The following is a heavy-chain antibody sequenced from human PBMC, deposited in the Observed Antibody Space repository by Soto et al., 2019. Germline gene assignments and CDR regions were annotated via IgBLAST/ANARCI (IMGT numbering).Heavy chain of an antibody. Sequence: PGGSLRLSCAASGFTFSSYGMHWVRQAPGKGLEWVAVISYDGSNKYYADSVKGRFTISRDNSKNTLYLQMNSLRAEDTAVYYCAKDVVEGYYYDSSGYQDYWGQGTLVTVSS. CDR2: ISYDGSNK. D-gene: IGHD3-22*01. V-gene: IGHV3-30*18. CDR3: AKDVVEGYYYDSSGYQDY. CDR1: GFTFSSYG. J-gene: IGHJ4*02.